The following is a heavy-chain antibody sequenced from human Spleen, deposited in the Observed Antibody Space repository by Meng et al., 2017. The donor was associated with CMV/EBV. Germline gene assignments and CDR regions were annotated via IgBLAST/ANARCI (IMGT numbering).Heavy chain of an antibody. CDR2: ISPSGGST. D-gene: IGHD1-7*01. V-gene: IGHV1-46*01. Sequence: ASVEVSCKASGYTFTSYYMHWVRQAPGQGLEWMGIISPSGGSTSYAQKFQGRVTMTRDTSTSTVYMELSSLRSDDTAVYYCARQTGTGFVDYWGQGTLVTVSS. J-gene: IGHJ4*02. CDR3: ARQTGTGFVDY. CDR1: GYTFTSYY.